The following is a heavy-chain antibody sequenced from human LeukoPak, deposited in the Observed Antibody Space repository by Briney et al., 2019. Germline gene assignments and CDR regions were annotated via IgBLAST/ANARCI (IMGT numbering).Heavy chain of an antibody. V-gene: IGHV3-23*01. Sequence: GGSLRLSCAASGFTFSTYSMNWVRQAPGKGLEWVSTLSGSGRGTNYADSVKGRFIISRDNSKKTLSLQMSSPRAEDTAAYYCAKMYCRGPWCYTGGDDKFYGMDVWGQGTTVTVSS. D-gene: IGHD2-15*01. CDR2: LSGSGRGT. CDR1: GFTFSTYS. CDR3: AKMYCRGPWCYTGGDDKFYGMDV. J-gene: IGHJ6*02.